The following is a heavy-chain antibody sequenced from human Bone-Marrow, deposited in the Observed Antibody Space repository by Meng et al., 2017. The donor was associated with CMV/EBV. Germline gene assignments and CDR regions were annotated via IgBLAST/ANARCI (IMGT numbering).Heavy chain of an antibody. CDR2: LHPTGGST. D-gene: IGHD6-19*01. CDR3: ARDRGSGPYYFDL. CDR1: GYTVPSRY. Sequence: SAGYTVPSRYIHSVRQPPGQGLEWMGILHPTGGSTSFAQKFQGIVTMTRDTSTSTVYMELNSLTSEDTAVYYCARDRGSGPYYFDLWGQGTLVTVSS. V-gene: IGHV1-46*01. J-gene: IGHJ4*02.